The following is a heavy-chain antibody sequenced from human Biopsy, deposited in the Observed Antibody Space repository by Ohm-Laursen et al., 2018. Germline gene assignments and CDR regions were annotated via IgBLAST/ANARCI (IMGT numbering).Heavy chain of an antibody. V-gene: IGHV4-59*11. D-gene: IGHD4-23*01. Sequence: SENLSLTWTVSGGSFTGHYWTWIRQPPGKGLEWIGHISHTGYTSYKSSLKSRVTISLDTSRKHFSLRLTSLAAADTAVYYCARGSNEYGGLYFPHWGQGTLVTVSS. CDR3: ARGSNEYGGLYFPH. CDR1: GGSFTGHY. J-gene: IGHJ1*01. CDR2: ISHTGYT.